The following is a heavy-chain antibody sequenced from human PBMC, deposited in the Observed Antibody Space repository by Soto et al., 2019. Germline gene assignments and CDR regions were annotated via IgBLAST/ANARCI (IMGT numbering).Heavy chain of an antibody. D-gene: IGHD1-7*01. Sequence: PSETLSLTCTVSGGSISTSSYYWGWIRQPPGKGLEWIGSIYYSGSTYYNPSLKSRVTISVDTSKNQFSLNLSSVTAADTAVYYCARRRNYDGYYWGQGLLVTVSS. CDR3: ARRRNYDGYY. V-gene: IGHV4-39*01. CDR2: IYYSGST. CDR1: GGSISTSSYY. J-gene: IGHJ4*02.